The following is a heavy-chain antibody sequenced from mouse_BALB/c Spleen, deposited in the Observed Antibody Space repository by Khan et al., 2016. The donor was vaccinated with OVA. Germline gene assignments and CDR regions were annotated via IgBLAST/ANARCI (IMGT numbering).Heavy chain of an antibody. J-gene: IGHJ3*01. V-gene: IGHV1S81*02. CDR1: GYTFTSYY. CDR3: IRSGYGTFAY. D-gene: IGHD2-1*01. Sequence: QVQLQQSGAELVKPGASVKLSCKASGYTFTSYYMYWVKQRPGQGLEWIGEINPSDGDTNFNEKFRSKATLTVDKSSNTAYMQLSSLTSEDSAVYYCIRSGYGTFAYWGQGTLVTVSA. CDR2: INPSDGDT.